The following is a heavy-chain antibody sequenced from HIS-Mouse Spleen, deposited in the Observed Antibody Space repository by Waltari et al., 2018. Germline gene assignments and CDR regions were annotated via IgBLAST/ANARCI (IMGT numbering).Heavy chain of an antibody. J-gene: IGHJ2*01. CDR2: IYYSGST. V-gene: IGHV4-39*07. Sequence: QLQLQESGPGLVKPSETLSLTCTVSGGSISSSSYYWGWIRQPPVKGLEGIGSIYYSGSTYYNPSLKSRVTISVDTSKNQFSLKLSSVTAADTAVYYCAREIPYSSSWYDWYFDLWGRGTLVTVSS. CDR1: GGSISSSSYY. CDR3: AREIPYSSSWYDWYFDL. D-gene: IGHD6-13*01.